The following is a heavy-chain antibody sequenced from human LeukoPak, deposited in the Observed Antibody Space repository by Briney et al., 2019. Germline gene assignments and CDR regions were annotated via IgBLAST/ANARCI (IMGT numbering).Heavy chain of an antibody. J-gene: IGHJ6*03. CDR2: ISYDGSNK. CDR3: ARDKLRGSAGNYYYMDV. Sequence: GRSLRLSCAASGFTFSSYAMHWVRQAPGKGLEWVAVISYDGSNKYYADSVKARFTISRDNSKNTLYLQMNSLSADDTAVYYCARDKLRGSAGNYYYMDVWGKGTTVTVSS. V-gene: IGHV3-30*04. CDR1: GFTFSSYA. D-gene: IGHD1-26*01.